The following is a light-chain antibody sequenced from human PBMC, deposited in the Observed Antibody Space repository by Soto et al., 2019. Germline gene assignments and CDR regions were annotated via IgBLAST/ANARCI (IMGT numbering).Light chain of an antibody. CDR2: DVS. V-gene: IGLV2-14*03. CDR3: SSYTSSSTYV. J-gene: IGLJ1*01. Sequence: QSVLTQPASESGAPGQSIAMSCTGTSSDVGGYNYVSWYQHHPGKAPKLMVYDVSNRPSGVSNRFSGSKSGNTASLTISGLQAEDEADYYCSSYTSSSTYVFGTGTKLTVL. CDR1: SSDVGGYNY.